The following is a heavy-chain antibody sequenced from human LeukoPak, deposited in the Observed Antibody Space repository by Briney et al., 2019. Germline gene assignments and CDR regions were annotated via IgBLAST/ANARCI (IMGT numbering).Heavy chain of an antibody. D-gene: IGHD3-22*01. V-gene: IGHV4-61*01. CDR2: IYYSGST. Sequence: SETLSLTCTVSGGSVSSGSYYWSWIRQPPGKGLEWIGYIYYSGSTNYNPSLKSRVTISVDTSKNQFSLKLSSVTAADTAVYYCARAPMPYYYDSSGYYYDYWGQGTLVTVSS. J-gene: IGHJ4*02. CDR3: ARAPMPYYYDSSGYYYDY. CDR1: GGSVSSGSYY.